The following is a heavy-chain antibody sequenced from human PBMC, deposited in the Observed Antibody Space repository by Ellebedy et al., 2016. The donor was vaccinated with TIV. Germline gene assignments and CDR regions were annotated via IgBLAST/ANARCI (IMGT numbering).Heavy chain of an antibody. V-gene: IGHV2-5*01. CDR3: ARSPYGSPSDWFDP. D-gene: IGHD3-10*01. J-gene: IGHJ5*02. CDR1: GFPLSTSGVG. CDR2: IYWNDDK. Sequence: SGPTLVXPTQTLTLTCTFSGFPLSTSGVGVGWIRQPPGKALEWLALIYWNDDKRYSPSLKSRLTITKDTSKNQVVLTMTNMDPVDTATYYCARSPYGSPSDWFDPWGQGTLVTVSS.